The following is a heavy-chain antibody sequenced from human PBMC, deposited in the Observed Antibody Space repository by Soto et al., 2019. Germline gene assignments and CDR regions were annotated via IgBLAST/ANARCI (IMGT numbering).Heavy chain of an antibody. CDR2: IGTAGDT. V-gene: IGHV3-13*01. Sequence: PGGSLKLCCAASGFTLSSYDMHWARQATGKGLGWVSAIGTAGDTYYPGSVKGRFTISRENAKNSLYLQMNSLRAGDTAVYYCARELAYDYVWGSSGSYYGMDVWGQGTTVTVS. CDR1: GFTLSSYD. D-gene: IGHD3-16*01. CDR3: ARELAYDYVWGSSGSYYGMDV. J-gene: IGHJ6*02.